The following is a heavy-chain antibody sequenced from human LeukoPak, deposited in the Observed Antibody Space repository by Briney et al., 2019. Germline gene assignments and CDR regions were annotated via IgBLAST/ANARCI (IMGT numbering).Heavy chain of an antibody. D-gene: IGHD5-18*01. CDR2: IYYSGST. CDR3: ARTAMGAFDY. J-gene: IGHJ4*02. Sequence: SETLSLTCTVSGGSISSYYWSWIRQPPGKGLGWIGYIYYSGSTNYNPSLKSRVTISVDTSKNQFSLKLSSVTAADTAVYYCARTAMGAFDYWGQGTLVTVSS. V-gene: IGHV4-59*01. CDR1: GGSISSYY.